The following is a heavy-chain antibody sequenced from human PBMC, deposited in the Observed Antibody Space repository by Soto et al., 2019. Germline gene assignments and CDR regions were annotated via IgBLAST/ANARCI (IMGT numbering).Heavy chain of an antibody. J-gene: IGHJ3*02. CDR1: GFTVSSNY. D-gene: IGHD3-22*01. Sequence: SGGSLRLSCAASGFTVSSNYMSWVRQAPGKGLEWVSVIYSGGSTYYADSVKGRFTISRDNSKNTLYLQMSSLRAEDTAVYYCAREGWEGYYYDSSGYGAFDIWGQGTMVTVSS. CDR2: IYSGGST. CDR3: AREGWEGYYYDSSGYGAFDI. V-gene: IGHV3-53*01.